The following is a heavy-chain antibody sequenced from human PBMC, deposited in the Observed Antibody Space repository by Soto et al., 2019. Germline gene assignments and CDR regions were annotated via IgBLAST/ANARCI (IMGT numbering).Heavy chain of an antibody. CDR2: IIPVFGTT. CDR1: GDTFSGYP. CDR3: ARDGGFGELKY. Sequence: QVQLVQSGAELKKPGSSVKVSCKASGDTFSGYPINWVRQAPGEGLEWMGRIIPVFGTTNDAQRFEGRVTFTADESTNTAYMELRRLLSEGTAVYYCARDGGFGELKYWGPGTLVTVSS. V-gene: IGHV1-69*18. D-gene: IGHD3-10*01. J-gene: IGHJ4*02.